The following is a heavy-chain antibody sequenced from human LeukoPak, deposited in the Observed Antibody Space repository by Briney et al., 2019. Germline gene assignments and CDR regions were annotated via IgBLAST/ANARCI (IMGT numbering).Heavy chain of an antibody. D-gene: IGHD5-18*01. CDR2: IYYSGST. Sequence: SETLSLTCTVSGGSISSYYWSWIRQPPGKGLEWIGYIYYSGSTNYNPSLKSRVTISVDTSKNQFSLKLSSVTAADTAAYYCARSGRGYSYGYDYWGQGTLVTVSS. V-gene: IGHV4-59*01. CDR3: ARSGRGYSYGYDY. J-gene: IGHJ4*02. CDR1: GGSISSYY.